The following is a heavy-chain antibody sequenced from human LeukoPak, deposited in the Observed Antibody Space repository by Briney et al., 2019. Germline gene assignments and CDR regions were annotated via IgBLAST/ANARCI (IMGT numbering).Heavy chain of an antibody. Sequence: GGSLRLSCAAYGFTFDDYGMSWVRQAPGKGLEWVSGINWNGGSTGYADSVKGRFTISRGNAKTSLYLQMNSLRAEDTALYHCARDQRQQLGNWFDPWGQGTLVTVSS. D-gene: IGHD6-13*01. J-gene: IGHJ5*02. CDR3: ARDQRQQLGNWFDP. CDR1: GFTFDDYG. V-gene: IGHV3-20*01. CDR2: INWNGGST.